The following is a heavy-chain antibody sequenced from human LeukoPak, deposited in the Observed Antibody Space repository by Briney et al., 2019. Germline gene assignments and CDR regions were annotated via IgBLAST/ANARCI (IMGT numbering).Heavy chain of an antibody. CDR2: INPGGRST. V-gene: IGHV1-46*01. CDR1: GYTFTNYY. CDR3: ARSGGYSYGVDY. J-gene: IGHJ4*02. D-gene: IGHD5-18*01. Sequence: ASVKVSCKAAGYTFTNYYIHWVRQAPGQGLEWMGIINPGGRSTSYAQKFQGRVTMTRDTSTSTVYMELSRLRSDDTAVYYCARSGGYSYGVDYWGQGTLVTVSS.